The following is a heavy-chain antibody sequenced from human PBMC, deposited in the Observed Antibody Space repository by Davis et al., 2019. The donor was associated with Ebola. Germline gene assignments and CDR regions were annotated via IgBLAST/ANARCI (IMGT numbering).Heavy chain of an antibody. V-gene: IGHV3-23*01. D-gene: IGHD1-14*01. Sequence: GGSLRLSCAASGFTVSSNYMNWVRQAPGKGLEWVSALSGSGDSTYYADAVKGRFTISRDNSKNRLYLEMNSMRVDDTAVYYCAKPLGTPTPSFDYWGQGTLVTVSS. CDR2: LSGSGDST. CDR1: GFTVSSNY. CDR3: AKPLGTPTPSFDY. J-gene: IGHJ4*02.